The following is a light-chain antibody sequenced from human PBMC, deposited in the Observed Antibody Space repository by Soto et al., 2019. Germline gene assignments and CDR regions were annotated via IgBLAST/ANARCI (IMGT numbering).Light chain of an antibody. CDR3: CSYAGSRM. V-gene: IGLV2-11*01. Sequence: QSVLTQPRSVSGSPGQSVTISCTGSSNAVGGYTYISWYQQHPGKAPKLIIYDMSKRPSGVPDRFSGSESGNTASLTISGLQAEDEADYYCCSYAGSRMFGGGTKVTVL. CDR1: SNAVGGYTY. CDR2: DMS. J-gene: IGLJ3*02.